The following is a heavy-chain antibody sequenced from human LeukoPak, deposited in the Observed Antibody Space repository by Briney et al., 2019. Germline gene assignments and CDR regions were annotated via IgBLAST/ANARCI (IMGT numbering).Heavy chain of an antibody. J-gene: IGHJ4*02. Sequence: SVKVSCTASGGTFSSYAISWVRQAPGQGLEWMGGIIPIFGTANYAQKFQGRVTITADESTSTAYMELSSLRSEDTAVYYCASPGYSSGTYSDYWGQGTLATVSS. D-gene: IGHD6-19*01. CDR3: ASPGYSSGTYSDY. V-gene: IGHV1-69*01. CDR1: GGTFSSYA. CDR2: IIPIFGTA.